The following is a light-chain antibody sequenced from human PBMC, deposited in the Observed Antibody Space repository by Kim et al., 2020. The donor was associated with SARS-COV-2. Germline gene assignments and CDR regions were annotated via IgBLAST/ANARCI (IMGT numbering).Light chain of an antibody. CDR2: KAS. CDR1: QSINSW. V-gene: IGKV1-5*03. Sequence: DIQMTQSPSTLSASVGDRVTLTCRASQSINSWLAWYQQKPGKAPKLLIYKASDLESGVPSRFSGSGSGTEFTLTINSLQPDDFVTYYCQQYDSFPYAFGQGPSWRS. CDR3: QQYDSFPYA. J-gene: IGKJ2*01.